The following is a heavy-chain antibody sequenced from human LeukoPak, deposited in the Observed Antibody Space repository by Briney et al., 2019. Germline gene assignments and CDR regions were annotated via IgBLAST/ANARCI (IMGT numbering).Heavy chain of an antibody. CDR3: ARQGSSLRYFHTYLDV. D-gene: IGHD6-6*01. Sequence: PGGSLRLSCAASGFTFRSSAMQWVRQAPGKGLEWVALLPHDGTEKYYVESVKGRFTISRDNSNNTLYLQMNSLRVEDTAVYFCARQGSSLRYFHTYLDVWGKGTTVTVSS. CDR2: LPHDGTEK. J-gene: IGHJ6*03. CDR1: GFTFRSSA. V-gene: IGHV3-30*01.